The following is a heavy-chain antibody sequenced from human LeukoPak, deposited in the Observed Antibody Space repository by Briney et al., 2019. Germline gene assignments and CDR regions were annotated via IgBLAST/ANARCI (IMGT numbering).Heavy chain of an antibody. V-gene: IGHV3-74*01. J-gene: IGHJ4*02. CDR2: ISSDGSST. D-gene: IGHD3-16*02. CDR3: ARTYSWSLSRFDY. Sequence: GGSLRLSCAASGFTFSSYWMHWVRQAPGKGLVWVSRISSDGSSTTYADSVKGRFTISRDNAKNTLYLQMNSLRAEDTAVYYCARTYSWSLSRFDYWGQGTLVTVSS. CDR1: GFTFSSYW.